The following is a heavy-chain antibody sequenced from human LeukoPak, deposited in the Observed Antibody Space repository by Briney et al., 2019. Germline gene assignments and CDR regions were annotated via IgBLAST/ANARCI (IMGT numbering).Heavy chain of an antibody. CDR2: IIPIFGTA. V-gene: IGHV1-69*13. J-gene: IGHJ3*02. Sequence: SVKVSCKASGGTFSSYAISWVRQAPGQGLEWMGGIIPIFGTANYAQKFQGRVTITADESTSTAYMELSSLRSEDTAVYYCARVSRAIVVVPGAFDIWGQGTMVTVSS. CDR3: ARVSRAIVVVPGAFDI. D-gene: IGHD2-2*01. CDR1: GGTFSSYA.